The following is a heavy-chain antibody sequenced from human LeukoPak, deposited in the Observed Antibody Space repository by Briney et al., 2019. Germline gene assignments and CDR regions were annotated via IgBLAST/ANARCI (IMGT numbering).Heavy chain of an antibody. CDR1: GYTFTSYG. D-gene: IGHD6-19*01. CDR2: ISAYNGNT. V-gene: IGHV1-18*01. J-gene: IGHJ5*02. Sequence: ASVKVSCKTSGYTFTSYGISWVRQAPGQGLEWMGWISAYNGNTNYAQNLQGRVTMTTYTSKGTAYLEMRSLSSDDKAVYFCARSDQWLGENWFDPWGQGTLVTVSS. CDR3: ARSDQWLGENWFDP.